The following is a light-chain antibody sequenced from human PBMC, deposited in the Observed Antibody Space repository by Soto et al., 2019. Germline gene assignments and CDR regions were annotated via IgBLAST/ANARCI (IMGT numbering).Light chain of an antibody. V-gene: IGKV1-5*01. CDR2: DAS. J-gene: IGKJ2*01. CDR3: QQYNDNSF. CDR1: QNIDGW. Sequence: DIQMTQSPSTLSAYVGDRVTITCRASQNIDGWLAWYQQKPGKAPKLLIYDASSLETGVSSRFSGSGSGAEFTLTISSLQPDDFATYYCQQYNDNSFFGQGTKLEI.